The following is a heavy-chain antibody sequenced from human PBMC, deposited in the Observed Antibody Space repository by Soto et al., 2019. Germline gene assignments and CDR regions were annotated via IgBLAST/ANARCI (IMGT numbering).Heavy chain of an antibody. CDR1: GYTFTSYG. CDR2: ISAYNGNT. D-gene: IGHD2-15*01. CDR3: ARRTSGYCSGGSCLGNFDY. V-gene: IGHV1-18*01. Sequence: ASLKVSCKASGYTFTSYGISWVRQAPGQGLEWMGWISAYNGNTNYAQKLQGRVTMTTDTSTSTAYMELRSLRSDDTAVYYCARRTSGYCSGGSCLGNFDYWGQGTLVTISS. J-gene: IGHJ4*02.